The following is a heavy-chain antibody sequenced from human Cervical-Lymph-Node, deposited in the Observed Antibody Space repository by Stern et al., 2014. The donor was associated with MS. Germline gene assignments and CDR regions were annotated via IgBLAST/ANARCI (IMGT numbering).Heavy chain of an antibody. CDR3: ARLSDDSSYSLSY. CDR1: GYRFIDYY. D-gene: IGHD2-15*01. CDR2: IIPSSGVT. J-gene: IGHJ4*02. Sequence: MQLVESGAEVKKPGASVKVSCKASGYRFIDYYMHWVRQAPGQGLEWMGRIIPSSGVTEYAQKFQGRVTMTRDTSISAAYMELSSLRYDDTAVYYCARLSDDSSYSLSYWGQGSLVTVSS. V-gene: IGHV1-2*06.